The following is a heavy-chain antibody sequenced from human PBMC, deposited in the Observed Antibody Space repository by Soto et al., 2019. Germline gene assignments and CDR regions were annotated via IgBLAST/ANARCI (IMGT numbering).Heavy chain of an antibody. CDR1: GFTFSSYG. CDR3: AKDMAYSGSDY. J-gene: IGHJ4*02. CDR2: ISYDGSNK. Sequence: ESGGGVVQPGRSLRLSCAASGFTFSSYGMHWVRQAPGKGLEWVAVISYDGSNKYYADSVKGRFTISRDNSKNTLYLQMNSLRAEDTAVYYCAKDMAYSGSDYWGQGTLVTVSS. D-gene: IGHD5-12*01. V-gene: IGHV3-30*18.